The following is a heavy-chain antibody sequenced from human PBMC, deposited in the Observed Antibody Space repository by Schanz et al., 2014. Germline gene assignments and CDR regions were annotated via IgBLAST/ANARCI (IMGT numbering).Heavy chain of an antibody. CDR2: FIPILDVG. CDR3: ARGTMPGTFDI. D-gene: IGHD2-2*01. J-gene: IGHJ3*02. CDR1: RSTFSSYT. Sequence: QVQLVQSGAEVRKPGASVKVSCKASRSTFSSYTISWVRQARGQGLEWVGRFIPILDVGNYAQQFQGRVTFTADKSTSTAYMELSSLRYEDTALYYCARGTMPGTFDIWGQGTTVTVSS. V-gene: IGHV1-69*02.